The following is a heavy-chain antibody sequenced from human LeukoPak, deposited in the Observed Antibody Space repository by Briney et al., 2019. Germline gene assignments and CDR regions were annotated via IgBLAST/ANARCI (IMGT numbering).Heavy chain of an antibody. J-gene: IGHJ4*02. CDR1: GGSFSGYY. Sequence: SETLPLTCAVYGGSFSGYYWSWIRQPPGKGLEWIGEINHSGSTNYNPSLKSRVTISVDTSKDQFSLKLSSVTAADTAVYYCARISCSSTSCYPGDYWGQGTLVTVSS. CDR3: ARISCSSTSCYPGDY. CDR2: INHSGST. V-gene: IGHV4-34*01. D-gene: IGHD2-2*01.